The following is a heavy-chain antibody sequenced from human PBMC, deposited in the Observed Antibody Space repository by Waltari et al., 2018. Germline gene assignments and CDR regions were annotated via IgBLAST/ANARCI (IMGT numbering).Heavy chain of an antibody. CDR3: AREPHPLLYWWGHNWFDP. Sequence: QVQLVQSGSELKKPGASVKVSCKASGYTFTSYAMNWVRQAPGQGLEWMGWVNTNTGNPTYAQGFTGRFVFSLNTSVSTAYLQISSLKAEDTAVYYCAREPHPLLYWWGHNWFDPWGQGTLVTVSS. D-gene: IGHD2-8*02. CDR1: GYTFTSYA. J-gene: IGHJ5*02. CDR2: VNTNTGNP. V-gene: IGHV7-4-1*02.